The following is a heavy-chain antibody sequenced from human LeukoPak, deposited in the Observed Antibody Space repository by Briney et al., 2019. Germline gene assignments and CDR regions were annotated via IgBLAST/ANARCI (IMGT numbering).Heavy chain of an antibody. Sequence: PSESLSLTCTVSRGSISGYYWSWVRQPPGKGLEWIGYTYYSGSPNYNPSLKSRVTISVDTSKNQFSLKLSSVTAADTAVYYCARGLPEQWLVRAFDIWGQGTMVTVSS. CDR1: RGSISGYY. V-gene: IGHV4-59*01. CDR3: ARGLPEQWLVRAFDI. D-gene: IGHD6-19*01. J-gene: IGHJ3*02. CDR2: TYYSGSP.